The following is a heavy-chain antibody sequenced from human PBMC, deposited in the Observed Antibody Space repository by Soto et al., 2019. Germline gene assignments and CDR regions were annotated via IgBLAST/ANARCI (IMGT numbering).Heavy chain of an antibody. V-gene: IGHV1-2*02. CDR3: ARPFCSSNSCHNWFDS. D-gene: IGHD2-2*01. J-gene: IGHJ5*01. Sequence: ASVKVSCKASGYIFTGYYVNWVRQAPGQGLEWMGWINPNSGDTSFLQKFQGRVSMTTDTSINTAYMELSRVTSDDTAVYYCARPFCSSNSCHNWFDSWGQGTLVTVSS. CDR2: INPNSGDT. CDR1: GYIFTGYY.